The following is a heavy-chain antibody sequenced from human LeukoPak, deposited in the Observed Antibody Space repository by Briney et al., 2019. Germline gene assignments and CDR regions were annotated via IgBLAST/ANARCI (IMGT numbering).Heavy chain of an antibody. D-gene: IGHD1-26*01. CDR1: GGSFSNYY. J-gene: IGHJ4*02. CDR2: IYTSGST. CDR3: ARGSGSYRPLYFFDY. Sequence: NPSETLSLTCSVPGGSFSNYYWTWIRQPARKGLEWIGRIYTSGSTNYNPFFKSRVTMSLDTSQREVSLTLTSMTAADTAVYFCARGSGSYRPLYFFDYWGQGTLVSVSS. V-gene: IGHV4-4*07.